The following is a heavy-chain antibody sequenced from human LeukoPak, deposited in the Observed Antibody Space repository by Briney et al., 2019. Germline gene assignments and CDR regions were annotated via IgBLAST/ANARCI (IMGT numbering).Heavy chain of an antibody. D-gene: IGHD5/OR15-5a*01. V-gene: IGHV4-39*01. CDR2: VSDSGRS. J-gene: IGHJ5*02. CDR3: ATGGGIGVSHA. Sequence: SETLSLTCTVSGGSISSSRFSWNWIRQPPGKGLEWIGSVSDSGRSYSNPSLKSRVTVSADTSKNQFYLRLSSVTAADTALYYCATGGGIGVSHAWGQGTLVPVSS. CDR1: GGSISSSRFS.